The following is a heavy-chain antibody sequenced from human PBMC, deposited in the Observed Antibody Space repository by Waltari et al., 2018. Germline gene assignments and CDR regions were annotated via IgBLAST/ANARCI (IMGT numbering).Heavy chain of an antibody. CDR2: IYYSGST. V-gene: IGHV4-59*01. CDR1: GGSISSYY. J-gene: IGHJ5*02. Sequence: QVQLQESGPGLVKPSETLSLTCTVSGGSISSYYWSWIRTPPGKGLEWIGYIYYSGSTNYNPSLKSRVTISVDTSKNQFSLKLSSVTAADTAVYYCARQHYDFWSGYENWFDPWGQGTLVTVSS. CDR3: ARQHYDFWSGYENWFDP. D-gene: IGHD3-3*01.